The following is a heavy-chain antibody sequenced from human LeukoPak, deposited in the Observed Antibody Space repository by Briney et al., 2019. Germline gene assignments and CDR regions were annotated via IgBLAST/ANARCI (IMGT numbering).Heavy chain of an antibody. V-gene: IGHV3-43*02. D-gene: IGHD6-6*01. CDR1: GFSFRDFS. J-gene: IGHJ4*02. CDR2: ISGDGSAT. Sequence: PGGSLRLSCAASGFSFRDFSMHWVRQAPGKGLEWVSLISGDGSATHYSDSVKGRFTISRDNNKNSMFLQMSSLRVEDTAFYYCAKANNSFSYTFDYWGQGALVTVSS. CDR3: AKANNSFSYTFDY.